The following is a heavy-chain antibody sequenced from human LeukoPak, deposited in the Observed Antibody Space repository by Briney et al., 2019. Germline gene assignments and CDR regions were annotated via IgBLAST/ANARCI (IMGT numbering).Heavy chain of an antibody. CDR2: ISGSGGST. V-gene: IGHV3-23*01. D-gene: IGHD3-22*01. J-gene: IGHJ4*02. CDR3: ARDEYYYDSSGYYFPGGLHY. CDR1: GFTFSSYA. Sequence: GGSLRLSCAASGFTFSSYAMSWVRQAPGKGLEWVSAISGSGGSTYYADSVKGRFTISRDNAKNSLYLQMNSLRAEDTAVYYCARDEYYYDSSGYYFPGGLHYWGQGTLVTVSS.